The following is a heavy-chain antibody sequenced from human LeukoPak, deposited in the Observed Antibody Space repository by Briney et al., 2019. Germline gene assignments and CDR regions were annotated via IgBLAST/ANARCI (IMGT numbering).Heavy chain of an antibody. CDR2: IKQDGSER. D-gene: IGHD3-10*01. CDR3: ARGITMAN. CDR1: GFTFSNYW. Sequence: GGSLRLSCAASGFTFSNYWMTRVRQAPGKGLEWVANIKQDGSERDYVDSVKGRFTISRDDAKNSLYLQMNSLRAEDTAVYYCARGITMANWGQGTLVTVSS. V-gene: IGHV3-7*04. J-gene: IGHJ4*02.